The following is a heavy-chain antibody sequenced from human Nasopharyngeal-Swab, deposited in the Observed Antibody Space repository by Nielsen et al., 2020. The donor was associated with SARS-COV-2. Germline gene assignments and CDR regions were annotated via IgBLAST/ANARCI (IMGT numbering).Heavy chain of an antibody. CDR2: IKSDGSST. Sequence: GESLKISCAASGLTFSSYWMHWVRQAPGKGLVWVSRIKSDGSSTNYADSVKGRFTISRDNAKNTLYLQMNSLRAEDTAVYYCARSILSGSYYYAFDIWGQGTMVTVSS. CDR1: GLTFSSYW. J-gene: IGHJ3*02. CDR3: ARSILSGSYYYAFDI. D-gene: IGHD1-26*01. V-gene: IGHV3-74*01.